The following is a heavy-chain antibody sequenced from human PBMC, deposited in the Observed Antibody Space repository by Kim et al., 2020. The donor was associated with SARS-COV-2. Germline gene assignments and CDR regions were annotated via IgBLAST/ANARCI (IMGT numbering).Heavy chain of an antibody. V-gene: IGHV3-9*01. J-gene: IGHJ4*02. Sequence: GGSLRLSCAASGFTFDDYAMHWVRQAPGKGLEWVSGISWNSGSIGYADSVKGRFTISRDNAKNSLYLQMNSLRAEDTALYYCAKGVSVTTSPSFDYWGQG. CDR2: ISWNSGSI. CDR3: AKGVSVTTSPSFDY. CDR1: GFTFDDYA. D-gene: IGHD4-17*01.